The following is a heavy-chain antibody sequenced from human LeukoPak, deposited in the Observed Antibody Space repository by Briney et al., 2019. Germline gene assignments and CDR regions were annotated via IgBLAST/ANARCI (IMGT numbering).Heavy chain of an antibody. Sequence: SETLSLTXAVYGGSFSGYYWSWIRQPPGKGLEWIGEINHSGSTNYNPSLKSRVTISVDTSKNQFSLKLSSVTAADTAVYYCASPYCGGDCPLGYWGQGTLVTVSS. CDR1: GGSFSGYY. D-gene: IGHD2-21*02. CDR3: ASPYCGGDCPLGY. V-gene: IGHV4-34*01. J-gene: IGHJ4*02. CDR2: INHSGST.